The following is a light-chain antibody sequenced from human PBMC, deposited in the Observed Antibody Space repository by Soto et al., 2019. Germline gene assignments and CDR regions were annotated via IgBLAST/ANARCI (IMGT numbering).Light chain of an antibody. J-gene: IGKJ5*01. CDR2: DAS. V-gene: IGKV3-11*01. CDR3: QQRSNWIT. CDR1: QSLSYY. Sequence: EIVLTQSPAILSLSPGESATLSCRASQSLSYYLAWYQQKPGQAPRLLIYDASHRATGIPVRFSGSGSGTDFTLTISSLEPEDFAVYYCQQRSNWITFGQGTRLEIK.